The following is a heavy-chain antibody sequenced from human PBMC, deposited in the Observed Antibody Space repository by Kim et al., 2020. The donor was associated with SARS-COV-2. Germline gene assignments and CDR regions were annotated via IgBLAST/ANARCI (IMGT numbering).Heavy chain of an antibody. CDR1: GFTFSSYD. V-gene: IGHV3-13*01. J-gene: IGHJ6*02. CDR3: ARGVRGVIFPYYYYYGMDV. Sequence: GGSLRLSCAASGFTFSSYDMHWVRQATGKGLEWVSAIGTAGDTYYPGSVKGRFTISRENAKNSLYLQMNSLRAGDTAVYYCARGVRGVIFPYYYYYGMDVWGQGTTVTVSS. CDR2: IGTAGDT. D-gene: IGHD3-10*02.